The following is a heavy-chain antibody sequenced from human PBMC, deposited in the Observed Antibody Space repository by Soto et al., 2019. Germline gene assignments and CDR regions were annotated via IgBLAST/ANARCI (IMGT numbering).Heavy chain of an antibody. J-gene: IGHJ6*02. V-gene: IGHV1-46*01. D-gene: IGHD1-26*01. CDR1: GYSVTSYY. CDR3: ARYGLTARGSGSYYYYYGMDV. Sequence: DYVTVSCRASGYSVTSYYMHWVRQAPGQGLEWMGIINPSGGSTSYAQKFQGRGTMTRDTSTSTVYMELSSLRSEDTAVYYCARYGLTARGSGSYYYYYGMDVWGQGTTVPVSS. CDR2: INPSGGST.